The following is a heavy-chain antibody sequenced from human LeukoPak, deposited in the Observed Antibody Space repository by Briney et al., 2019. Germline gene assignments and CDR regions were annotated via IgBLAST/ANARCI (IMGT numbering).Heavy chain of an antibody. CDR2: ISGSGGST. Sequence: GGSLRLSCAASGFTFSSYAMRWVRQAPGKGLEWVSAISGSGGSTYYADSAKGRFTISRDNSKNTLYLQMNSLRAEDTAVYYCAKDRYYDSGGLYYFDYWGQGTLVTVSS. CDR3: AKDRYYDSGGLYYFDY. D-gene: IGHD3-22*01. V-gene: IGHV3-23*01. J-gene: IGHJ4*02. CDR1: GFTFSSYA.